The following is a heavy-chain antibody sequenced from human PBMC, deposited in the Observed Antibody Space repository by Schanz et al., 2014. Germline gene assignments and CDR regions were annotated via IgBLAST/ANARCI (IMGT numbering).Heavy chain of an antibody. J-gene: IGHJ4*02. CDR1: GLNFDYYG. CDR2: IKEDGSEK. Sequence: VQLVESGGGVVQPGRSLRLSCATSGLNFDYYGMNWVRQAPGKGLEWVANIKEDGSEKYYVDSVKGRFTISRDNAKNSLYLQVNNLSAEDTAVYYCVRDKKGFVAVAGRAPFDYWGQGTLVTVSS. V-gene: IGHV3-7*01. CDR3: VRDKKGFVAVAGRAPFDY. D-gene: IGHD6-19*01.